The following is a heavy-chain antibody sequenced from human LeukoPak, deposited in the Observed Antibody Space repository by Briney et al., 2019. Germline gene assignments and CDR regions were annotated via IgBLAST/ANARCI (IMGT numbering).Heavy chain of an antibody. CDR3: ARMYCSSTSCEYNWFDP. D-gene: IGHD2-2*01. CDR2: MNPNSGNT. Sequence: ASVKVSCKASGYTFTSYDINWVRQATGQGLEWMGWMNPNSGNTGYAQKFQGRVTMTRNTSISTAYMELSSLRPEDTAVYYCARMYCSSTSCEYNWFDPWGQGTLVTVSS. CDR1: GYTFTSYD. J-gene: IGHJ5*02. V-gene: IGHV1-8*01.